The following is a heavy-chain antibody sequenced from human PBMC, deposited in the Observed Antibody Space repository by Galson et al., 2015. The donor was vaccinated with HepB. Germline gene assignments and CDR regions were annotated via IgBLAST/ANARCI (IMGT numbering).Heavy chain of an antibody. V-gene: IGHV3-48*02. CDR1: GFPFSSYH. CDR3: ATGGSY. J-gene: IGHJ4*02. CDR2: ISTTGSSM. D-gene: IGHD3-10*01. Sequence: SLRLSCAASGFPFSSYHMNWVRQAPGKGLEWVSYISTTGSSMYYADSVKGRFTISRDNAKKSLYLQMNSLRDEDTAVYYCATGGSYRGQGTLVTVSS.